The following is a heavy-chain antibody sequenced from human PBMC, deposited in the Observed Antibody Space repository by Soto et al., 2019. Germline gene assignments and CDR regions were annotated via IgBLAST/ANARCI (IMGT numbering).Heavy chain of an antibody. V-gene: IGHV4-59*13. CDR2: IYYIGST. J-gene: IGHJ4*02. CDR1: GDSISGYY. D-gene: IGHD3-10*01. Sequence: QVQLHESGPGLVKPSGTLSLTCTVSGDSISGYYWSWIRQPPGKGLEWIGHIYYIGSTNYNPSLKSRVTISINTPKKPFSLNLRSLNAADTAVYYCARQSVITPEGPGPHDYWGQGTLVTVSS. CDR3: ARQSVITPEGPGPHDY.